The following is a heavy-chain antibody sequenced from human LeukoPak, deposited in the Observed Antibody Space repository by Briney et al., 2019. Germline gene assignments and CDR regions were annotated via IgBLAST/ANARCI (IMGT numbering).Heavy chain of an antibody. D-gene: IGHD6-19*01. J-gene: IGHJ4*02. CDR3: AKPTRPLAVAGAYFVY. V-gene: IGHV3-23*01. CDR1: GFTFSSYA. Sequence: PGGSLRLSCAASGFTFSSYAMSWVRQAPGKGLEWVSAISGSGGSTYYADSVKGRFTISRDNSKNTLYLQMNSLRAEDTAVYYCAKPTRPLAVAGAYFVYWGQGTLVTVSS. CDR2: ISGSGGST.